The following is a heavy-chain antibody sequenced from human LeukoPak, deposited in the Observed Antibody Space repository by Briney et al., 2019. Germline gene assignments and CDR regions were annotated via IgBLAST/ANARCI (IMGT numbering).Heavy chain of an antibody. D-gene: IGHD3-10*01. CDR2: ISWNSGSI. Sequence: GGSLRLSCAASGFTFDDYAMHWVRQAPGKGLEWVSGISWNSGSIGYADSVKGRFTISRDNAKNSLYLQMNSLRAEDTALYYCAKDGDRNGMDVWGQGTTVTVSS. CDR1: GFTFDDYA. V-gene: IGHV3-9*01. CDR3: AKDGDRNGMDV. J-gene: IGHJ6*02.